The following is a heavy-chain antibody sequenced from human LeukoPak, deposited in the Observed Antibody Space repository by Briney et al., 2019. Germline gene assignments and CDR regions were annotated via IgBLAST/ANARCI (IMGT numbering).Heavy chain of an antibody. CDR1: GFTFSSYS. J-gene: IGHJ3*02. D-gene: IGHD3-10*01. V-gene: IGHV3-30*18. CDR3: AKLWFGEAAGAFDI. CDR2: ISYDGSNK. Sequence: GGSLRLSCAASGFTFSSYSMNWVRQAPGKGLEWVAVISYDGSNKYYADSVKGRFTISRDNSKNTLYLQMNSLRAEDTAVYYCAKLWFGEAAGAFDIWGQGTMVTVSS.